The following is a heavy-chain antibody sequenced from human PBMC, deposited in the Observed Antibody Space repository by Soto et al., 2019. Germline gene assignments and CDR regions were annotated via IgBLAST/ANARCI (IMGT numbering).Heavy chain of an antibody. J-gene: IGHJ4*02. CDR3: ARVLHRGDSKPYCFDY. CDR2: IYYTGST. Sequence: QLQLQESGPGLVKPSETLSLTCTVSGGYMTSYYWSWIRQPPGKGLEWIGYIYYTGSTNYNPSLQSRVTISVDTSKNQFSLTLSSVTAADTAVYYCARVLHRGDSKPYCFDYWGQGTLVTVSP. D-gene: IGHD2-21*02. CDR1: GGYMTSYY. V-gene: IGHV4-59*01.